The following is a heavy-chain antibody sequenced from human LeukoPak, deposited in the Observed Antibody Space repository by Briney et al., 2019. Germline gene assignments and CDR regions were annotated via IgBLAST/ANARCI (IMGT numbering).Heavy chain of an antibody. Sequence: SETRSLTCTVPGGSISNYFWSWVRKPAGKGLGWVGRIYSTGRSDYNPSLKSRITMSVDTSKNQFSLKLTSVTAADTAVYYCARPPGIAAAWFDPWGQGTLVTVSS. CDR3: ARPPGIAAAWFDP. D-gene: IGHD6-13*01. CDR1: GGSISNYF. CDR2: IYSTGRS. V-gene: IGHV4-4*07. J-gene: IGHJ5*02.